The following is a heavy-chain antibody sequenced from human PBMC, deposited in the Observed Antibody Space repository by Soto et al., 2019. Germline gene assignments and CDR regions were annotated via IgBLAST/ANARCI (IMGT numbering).Heavy chain of an antibody. D-gene: IGHD2-8*01. CDR2: INSDSGDT. CDR1: GYTFSGYY. V-gene: IGHV1-2*02. J-gene: IGHJ4*02. CDR3: ARTKDFDY. Sequence: ASVMVSCKASGYTFSGYYMHWVRQAPGQGLEWMGWINSDSGDTRYAQKFQGRVTMTRDTSISKAYMDLSRLRSDDTAVYYCARTKDFDYWGQGTLVNVSS.